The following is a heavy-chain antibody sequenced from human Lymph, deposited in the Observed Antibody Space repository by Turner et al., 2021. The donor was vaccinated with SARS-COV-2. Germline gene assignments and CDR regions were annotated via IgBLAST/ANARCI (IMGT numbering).Heavy chain of an antibody. Sequence: QVQLVDSGGGVVQLGQSLRLSCSVSGFTFSTYSIPWVRQAAGKGLEWVAVISYDGINKYYADSVKGRFTISRDNSKNTLYLQMNSLRAEDTAVYYCARYGSGGYFYYGLDVWGQGTTVTVSS. CDR2: ISYDGINK. V-gene: IGHV3-30*04. J-gene: IGHJ6*02. CDR1: GFTFSTYS. CDR3: ARYGSGGYFYYGLDV. D-gene: IGHD3-10*01.